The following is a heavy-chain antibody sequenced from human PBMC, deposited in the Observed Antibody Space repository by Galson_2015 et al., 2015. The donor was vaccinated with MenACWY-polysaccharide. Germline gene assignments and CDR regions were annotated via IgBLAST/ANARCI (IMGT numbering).Heavy chain of an antibody. CDR2: MSGRRGYT. V-gene: IGHV3-23*01. CDR3: ATHPKGTDSRWYDY. J-gene: IGHJ4*02. D-gene: IGHD3-22*01. CDR1: GFDFSSYA. Sequence: SLRLSCAASGFDFSSYAMSWVRQAPGKGLEWVSTMSGRRGYTYYADSVKGRFTISRDNSKNTLYLQMNNLRADDTAIYSCATHPKGTDSRWYDYWGQGTLLTVSS.